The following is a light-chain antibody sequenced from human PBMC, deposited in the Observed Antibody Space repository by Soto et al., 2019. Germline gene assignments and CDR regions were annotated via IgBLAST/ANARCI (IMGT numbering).Light chain of an antibody. CDR2: EVS. Sequence: QSALTQPASVSGSPGQSITISCTGTSSDVGGYNYVSWYQQHPGKAPKLMIYEVSNRPSGVSNRFSGSKSGNTASLTISGLQAEDEADYSCSSYTSSSIPPWVFGGGTKVTVL. V-gene: IGLV2-14*01. CDR1: SSDVGGYNY. CDR3: SSYTSSSIPPWV. J-gene: IGLJ3*02.